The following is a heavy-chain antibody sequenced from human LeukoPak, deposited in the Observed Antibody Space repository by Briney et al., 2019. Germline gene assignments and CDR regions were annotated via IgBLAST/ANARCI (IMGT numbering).Heavy chain of an antibody. CDR1: GGSISSGDYY. D-gene: IGHD4-17*01. J-gene: IGHJ3*02. V-gene: IGHV4-30-4*01. CDR2: IYYSGST. CDR3: ARVEYGEYAFDI. Sequence: PSQTLSLTCTVSGGSISSGDYYWGWIRQPPGKGLEWIGYIYYSGSTYYNPSLKSRVTISVDTSKNQFSLKLSSVTAADTAVYYCARVEYGEYAFDIWGQGTMVTVSS.